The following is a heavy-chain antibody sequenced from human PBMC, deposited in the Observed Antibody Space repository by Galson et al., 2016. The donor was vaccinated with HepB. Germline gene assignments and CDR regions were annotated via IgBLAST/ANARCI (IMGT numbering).Heavy chain of an antibody. CDR2: IRSRKIIYTT. Sequence: SLRLSCAASGFTFSDHYMDWVRQAPGKGLEWVGRIRSRKIIYTTEYATSVKGRITIPRDDSKNVMFLQMTSLKIEDPAVYLCVSGNTGSVFDYWGQGILVTVSS. V-gene: IGHV3-72*01. J-gene: IGHJ4*02. D-gene: IGHD1-26*01. CDR1: GFTFSDHY. CDR3: VSGNTGSVFDY.